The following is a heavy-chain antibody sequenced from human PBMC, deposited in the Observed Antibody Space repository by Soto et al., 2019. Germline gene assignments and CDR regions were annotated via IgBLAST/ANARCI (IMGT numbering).Heavy chain of an antibody. D-gene: IGHD7-27*01. CDR3: AKEVSLGSTVDLGY. Sequence: PXGSLRLSSAASGLTVSIFARSWVRQSPGKGLEWVSTISGSGGSTYYADAVKGRFTISRDNSMGTLYLQMKSLGVEDTAIYYCAKEVSLGSTVDLGYWGQGALVTVSS. V-gene: IGHV3-23*01. CDR1: GLTVSIFA. J-gene: IGHJ4*02. CDR2: ISGSGGST.